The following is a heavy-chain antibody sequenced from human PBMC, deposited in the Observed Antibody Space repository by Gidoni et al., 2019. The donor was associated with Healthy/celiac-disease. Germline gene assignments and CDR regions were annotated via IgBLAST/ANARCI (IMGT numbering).Heavy chain of an antibody. CDR2: ISWDGGST. Sequence: EVQLVESGGVVVQPGGSMRLSCAASGFTFYDYTMHWVRQAPGKGLEWVSLISWDGGSTYYADSVKGRFTISRDNSKNSLYLQMNSLRTEDTALYYCAKDQYYYDSSGYPALDYWGQGTLVTVSS. D-gene: IGHD3-22*01. CDR1: GFTFYDYT. J-gene: IGHJ4*02. V-gene: IGHV3-43*01. CDR3: AKDQYYYDSSGYPALDY.